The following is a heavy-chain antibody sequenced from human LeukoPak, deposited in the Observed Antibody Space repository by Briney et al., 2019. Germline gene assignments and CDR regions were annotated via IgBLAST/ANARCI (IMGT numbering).Heavy chain of an antibody. CDR1: GFTFNKFA. V-gene: IGHV3-23*01. Sequence: AGGSLRLSCAASGFTFNKFAMSWVRQAPGKGLEWVSGIIENGGETYYADSVRGRFTISRDNSKNRLYLQMSDLRAEDTAVYFCARSVSGVWLFDYWGRGTLVTVSS. J-gene: IGHJ4*02. CDR3: ARSVSGVWLFDY. D-gene: IGHD5/OR15-5a*01. CDR2: IIENGGET.